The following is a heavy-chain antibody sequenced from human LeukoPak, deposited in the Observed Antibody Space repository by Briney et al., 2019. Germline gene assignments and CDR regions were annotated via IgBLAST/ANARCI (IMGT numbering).Heavy chain of an antibody. CDR1: GFSLSTSLMR. V-gene: IGHV2-70*04. Sequence: SGPALVKPTQTLTLTCTFSGFSLSTSLMRVSWIRQPPGEALEWLARIDWDDEKFYSTSLKTRLTISKDTSKNQVVLTMTNMDPVDTGTYYCARIGASAGDYFDYWGQGTLSPSPQ. CDR2: IDWDDEK. J-gene: IGHJ4*02. CDR3: ARIGASAGDYFDY. D-gene: IGHD6-13*01.